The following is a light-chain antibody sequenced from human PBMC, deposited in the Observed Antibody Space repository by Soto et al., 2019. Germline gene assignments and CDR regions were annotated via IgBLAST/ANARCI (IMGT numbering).Light chain of an antibody. J-gene: IGKJ1*01. CDR3: QQYHKWPA. V-gene: IGKV3D-11*01. Sequence: EIVLTQPPSTVSSFPGDRVILSCRASQYINTRLAWYQHRPGQAPRLLIYQTSIRAAGIPARFSASGTGTDFTLTISDVQPEDFAVYYCQQYHKWPAFGQVSNVDVK. CDR2: QTS. CDR1: QYINTR.